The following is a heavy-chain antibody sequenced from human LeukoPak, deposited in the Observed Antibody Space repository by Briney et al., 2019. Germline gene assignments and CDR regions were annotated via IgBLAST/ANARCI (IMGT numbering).Heavy chain of an antibody. CDR2: ISWDGGII. J-gene: IGHJ3*02. V-gene: IGHV3-43D*03. D-gene: IGHD5-12*01. CDR1: GFTFDDYA. CDR3: AKDVSQWLRLVAFNI. Sequence: GGSLRLSCAASGFTFDDYAMHWVRQAPGKGLEWVSLISWDGGIIYYADSVKGRFTISRDNSKNSLYLQMNSLRVEDTALYYCAKDVSQWLRLVAFNIWGQGTMITVSS.